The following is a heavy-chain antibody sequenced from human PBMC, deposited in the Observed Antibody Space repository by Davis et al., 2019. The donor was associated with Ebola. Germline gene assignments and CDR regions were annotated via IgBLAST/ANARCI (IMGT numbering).Heavy chain of an antibody. CDR2: IYASGSI. CDR1: GGSINNYY. D-gene: IGHD6-19*01. Sequence: ETLSLTCVVSGGSINNYYWNWIRQPAGKRLEWIGRIYASGSINYNPSLQSRVTMSIDTPKHEFSLILRSVTAADTAVYYCAKWGSVAGDYYDGMDVWGPGTTVIVSS. J-gene: IGHJ6*02. CDR3: AKWGSVAGDYYDGMDV. V-gene: IGHV4-4*07.